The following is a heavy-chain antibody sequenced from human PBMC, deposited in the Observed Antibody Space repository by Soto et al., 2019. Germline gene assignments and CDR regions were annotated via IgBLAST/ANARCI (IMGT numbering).Heavy chain of an antibody. CDR1: GYSLTSYG. CDR3: ARAPIAFYYYLDY. CDR2: ITSDNGHT. D-gene: IGHD3-10*01. Sequence: QVHLVQSGAEVKKPGASVKVSCKASGYSLTSYGISWVRQAPGQGLEWMGWITSDNGHTKYAQKIQGRVTMTTDTSTSTAYMELRSLKSDDTAVYYCARAPIAFYYYLDYWGQGTLVIVSS. V-gene: IGHV1-18*01. J-gene: IGHJ4*02.